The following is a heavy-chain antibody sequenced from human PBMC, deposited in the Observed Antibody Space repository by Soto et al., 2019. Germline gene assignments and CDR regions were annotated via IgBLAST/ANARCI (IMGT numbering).Heavy chain of an antibody. V-gene: IGHV4-34*01. CDR3: ARVALSYYDSSGPTFDY. CDR1: GGSFSGYY. D-gene: IGHD3-22*01. Sequence: SETLSLTCAVYGGSFSGYYWSWIRQPPGKGLEWIGEINHSGSTNYNPSLKSRVTISVDTSKNQSSLKLSSVTAADTAVYYCARVALSYYDSSGPTFDYWGQGTLVTVSS. J-gene: IGHJ4*02. CDR2: INHSGST.